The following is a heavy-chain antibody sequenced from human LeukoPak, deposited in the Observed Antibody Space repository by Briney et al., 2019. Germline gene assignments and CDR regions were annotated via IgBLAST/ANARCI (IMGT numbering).Heavy chain of an antibody. J-gene: IGHJ6*03. CDR3: ATSVVRSENYYYMDV. CDR1: GGSISSYY. Sequence: SETLSLTCTVSGGSISSYYWSWIRQPPGKGLEWIGYIYYSGSTNYNPSLKSRVTISVDTSKNQFSLKLSSVTAADTAVYYCATSVVRSENYYYMDVWGKGTTVTVSS. V-gene: IGHV4-59*01. CDR2: IYYSGST.